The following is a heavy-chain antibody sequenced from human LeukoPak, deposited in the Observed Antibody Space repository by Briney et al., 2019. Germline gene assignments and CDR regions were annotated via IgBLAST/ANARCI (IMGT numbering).Heavy chain of an antibody. CDR1: GGSLSSYY. CDR3: ARDLGSVDTAMGNFDY. J-gene: IGHJ4*02. D-gene: IGHD5-18*01. V-gene: IGHV4-59*01. Sequence: SETLSLTCTVSGGSLSSYYWSWIRQPPGRGLEWVGYIYYSGSTNYNPSLKSRVTISVDTSKNQFPLKLSSVTAADTAVYYCARDLGSVDTAMGNFDYWGQGTLVTVSS. CDR2: IYYSGST.